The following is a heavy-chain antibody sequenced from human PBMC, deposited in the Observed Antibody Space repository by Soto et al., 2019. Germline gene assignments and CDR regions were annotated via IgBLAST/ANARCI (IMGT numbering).Heavy chain of an antibody. CDR3: AREENIAGGFDS. D-gene: IGHD1-26*01. CDR2: INAGNGNT. V-gene: IGHV1-3*05. CDR1: GHILTNYA. Sequence: QVQLVQSGAEEKKPGASVKVSCKASGHILTNYAMNWVRQAPGQRLEWMGWINAGNGNTKYSQKFQGRVTITRDTSASTADMERSSLRAGDTAGYYCAREENIAGGFDSGGQGTLVTVSS. J-gene: IGHJ4*02.